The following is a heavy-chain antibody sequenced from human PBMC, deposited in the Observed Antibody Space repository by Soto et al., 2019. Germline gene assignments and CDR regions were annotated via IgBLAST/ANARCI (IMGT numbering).Heavy chain of an antibody. CDR2: LNPNSGNT. CDR3: ASGDPQVAGTAY. D-gene: IGHD6-19*01. CDR1: GYTFTNYD. J-gene: IGHJ4*02. Sequence: QVQLLQSGAEVRTPGASVRVSCKASGYTFTNYDINWVRQATGQGLEWMGWLNPNSGNTAYTQKFQGRVTMTWDHSTSTVYMELSGLRSEDTAVYYCASGDPQVAGTAYGGQGTPVTVSS. V-gene: IGHV1-8*01.